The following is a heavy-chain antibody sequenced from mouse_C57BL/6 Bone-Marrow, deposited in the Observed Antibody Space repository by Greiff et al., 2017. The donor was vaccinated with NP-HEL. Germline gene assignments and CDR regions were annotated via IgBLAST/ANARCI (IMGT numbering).Heavy chain of an antibody. V-gene: IGHV1-59*01. CDR2: IDPSDSYT. CDR3: ARARATMAFYAMDY. D-gene: IGHD2-1*01. Sequence: VQLQQPGAELVRPGTSVKLSCKASGYTFTSYWMHWVKQRPGQGLEWIGVIDPSDSYTNYNQKFKGKATLTVDTSSRTAYMQLSSLTSEDSAVYYSARARATMAFYAMDYWGERNSVT. CDR1: GYTFTSYW. J-gene: IGHJ4*01.